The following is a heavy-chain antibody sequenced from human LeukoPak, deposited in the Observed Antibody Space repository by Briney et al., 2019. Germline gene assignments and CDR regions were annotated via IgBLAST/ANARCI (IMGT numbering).Heavy chain of an antibody. V-gene: IGHV3-30*18. D-gene: IGHD3-10*01. Sequence: GGSLRLSCAASRFTFSTYGMHWVRQAPGKGLEWVAVISYDGSNKYYADSVKGRFTISRDNSKNTLYLQMNSLRVEDAAVYYCSKDLTSDFGGDLDPWGQGTLVTVSS. CDR1: RFTFSTYG. CDR2: ISYDGSNK. CDR3: SKDLTSDFGGDLDP. J-gene: IGHJ5*02.